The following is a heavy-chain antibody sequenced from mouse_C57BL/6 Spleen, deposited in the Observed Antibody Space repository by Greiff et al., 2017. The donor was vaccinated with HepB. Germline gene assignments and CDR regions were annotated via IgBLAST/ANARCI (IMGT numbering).Heavy chain of an antibody. J-gene: IGHJ3*01. CDR1: GYTFTSYW. CDR2: IDPNSGGT. CDR3: ARTGLDSSLITTVVDSWFAY. Sequence: QVQLQQPGAELVKPGASVKLSCKASGYTFTSYWMHWVKQRPGRGLEWIGRIDPNSGGTKYNEKFKSKATLTVDKPSSTAYMQLSSLTSEDSAVYFCARTGLDSSLITTVVDSWFAYWGQGTLVTVSA. V-gene: IGHV1-72*01. D-gene: IGHD1-1*01.